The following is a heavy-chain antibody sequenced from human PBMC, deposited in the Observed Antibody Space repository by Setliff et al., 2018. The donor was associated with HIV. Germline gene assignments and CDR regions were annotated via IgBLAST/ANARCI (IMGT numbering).Heavy chain of an antibody. Sequence: ASVKVSCKASGYTFTGHYLHWVRQAPGQGLEWLGWVNPNSGDAIYAQNFQGRVTMARDTSINAAYMEPRGLRSDDTAVYYCARNFGPSPSGKYYYYYGMDIWGQGTTVTVSS. V-gene: IGHV1-2*02. D-gene: IGHD2-2*01. CDR2: VNPNSGDA. CDR1: GYTFTGHY. CDR3: ARNFGPSPSGKYYYYYGMDI. J-gene: IGHJ6*02.